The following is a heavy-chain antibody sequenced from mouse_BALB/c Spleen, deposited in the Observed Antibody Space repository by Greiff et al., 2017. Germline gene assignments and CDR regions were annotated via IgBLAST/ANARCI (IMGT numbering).Heavy chain of an antibody. J-gene: IGHJ2*01. CDR3: ARVFITTVPYYFDY. V-gene: IGHV3-8*02. CDR2: ISYSGST. CDR1: GDSITSGY. Sequence: EVMLVESGPSLVKPSQTLSLTCSVTGDSITSGYWNWIRKFPGNKLEYMGYISYSGSTYYNPSLKSRISITRDTSKNQYYLPLNSVTTEDTATYYCARVFITTVPYYFDYWGQGTTLTVSS. D-gene: IGHD1-1*01.